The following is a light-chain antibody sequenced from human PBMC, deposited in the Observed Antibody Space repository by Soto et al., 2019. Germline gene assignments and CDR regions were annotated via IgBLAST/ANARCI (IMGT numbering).Light chain of an antibody. CDR2: GAS. V-gene: IGKV3-20*01. J-gene: IGKJ2*01. Sequence: EIVLTQSPGTLSLSPGERATLCCRASQSVSSSYLAWYQQKPGQAPRLLIYGASSRATGIPDRFSGSGSGTDFTLTISRLEPEDFAVYYCQQYCSSLMYTFGQGTKLELK. CDR3: QQYCSSLMYT. CDR1: QSVSSSY.